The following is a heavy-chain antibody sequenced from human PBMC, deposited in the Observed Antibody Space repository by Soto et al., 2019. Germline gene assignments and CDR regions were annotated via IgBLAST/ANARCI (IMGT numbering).Heavy chain of an antibody. V-gene: IGHV1-8*01. CDR1: GYSFTSLD. CDR2: MEPSTGRT. Sequence: GPSVKVSCKASGYSFTSLDINWVRQTAGQGLEWMGWMEPSTGRTGYAQKFQGRVTMTRDTSTSTVYMELSSLRSEDTAVYYCARDRVSEDNWNYWHYYYGMDVWGQGTTVTVSS. D-gene: IGHD1-7*01. CDR3: ARDRVSEDNWNYWHYYYGMDV. J-gene: IGHJ6*02.